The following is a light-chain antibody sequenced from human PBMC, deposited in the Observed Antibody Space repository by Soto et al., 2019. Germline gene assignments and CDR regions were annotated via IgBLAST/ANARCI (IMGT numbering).Light chain of an antibody. CDR2: GAS. V-gene: IGKV3-20*01. J-gene: IGKJ1*01. CDR1: QSVSSSY. CDR3: QQYGRSPRT. Sequence: EIVLTQSPGTLSLSPGERATLSCRASQSVSSSYLAWYQQKPGQAPRLLIYGASSRATGIPDRFSGSGSGTDITLTIRRLEPEDFAVYYCQQYGRSPRTFGQGTKVEIK.